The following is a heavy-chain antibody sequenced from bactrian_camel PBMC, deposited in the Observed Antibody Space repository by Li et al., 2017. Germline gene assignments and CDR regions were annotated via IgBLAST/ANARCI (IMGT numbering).Heavy chain of an antibody. Sequence: HVQLVESGGGSVQAGGSLKLSCAASGYDFRGRCMAWFRQAPGNERQVLAAIYTRDGTAHYADSVKGRFTISHDNANDTTFLQVNSLMPEDSAMYYCAAATRVPWVEVDVSGDGTCLGTWAYWGQGTQVTVS. J-gene: IGHJ4*01. CDR2: IYTRDGTA. D-gene: IGHD5*01. CDR3: AAATRVPWVEVDVSGDGTCLGTWAY. CDR1: GYDFRGRC. V-gene: IGHV3S54*01.